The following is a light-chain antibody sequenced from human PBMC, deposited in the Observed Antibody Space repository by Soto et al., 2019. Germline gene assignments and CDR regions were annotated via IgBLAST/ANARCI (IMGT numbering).Light chain of an antibody. V-gene: IGKV3-11*01. CDR1: QSVGSY. Sequence: EIVLTQSPATLSLSPGGRATLSCRASQSVGSYLAWYQQKPGQAPRLLMYDASSRASGIPNRFSGSGYGTDFTLTIRRLEHEDFAIYYCQHRSTWPSFGQGTRLEIK. CDR3: QHRSTWPS. J-gene: IGKJ5*01. CDR2: DAS.